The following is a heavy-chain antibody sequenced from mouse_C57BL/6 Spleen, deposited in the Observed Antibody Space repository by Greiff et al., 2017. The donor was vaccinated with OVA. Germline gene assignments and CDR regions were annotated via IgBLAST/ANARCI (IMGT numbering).Heavy chain of an antibody. D-gene: IGHD2-14*01. J-gene: IGHJ3*01. Sequence: EVKLVESGGGLVKPGGSLKLSCAASGFTFSSYAMSWVRQTPEKRLEWVATISDGGSYTSYPDNVKGRFTISRDNAKNNLYLQMSHLKSEDTAIYYCARGAYYRSWFAYWGQGTLVTVSA. CDR3: ARGAYYRSWFAY. CDR2: ISDGGSYT. CDR1: GFTFSSYA. V-gene: IGHV5-4*03.